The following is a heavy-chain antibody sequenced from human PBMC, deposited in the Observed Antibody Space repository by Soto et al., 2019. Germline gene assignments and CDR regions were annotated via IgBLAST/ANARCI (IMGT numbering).Heavy chain of an antibody. V-gene: IGHV4-4*02. Sequence: PSETLSLTCAVSGGSVSSTTWWSWVRQPPGKGLEWIGEIYHSESTNYNPSLKSRVSISADKSKNHFSLEMTSVTAAETAVYYCEGTPMTPETTGAYWGQGILVTVSS. CDR3: EGTPMTPETTGAY. D-gene: IGHD4-17*01. CDR2: IYHSEST. CDR1: GGSVSSTTW. J-gene: IGHJ4*02.